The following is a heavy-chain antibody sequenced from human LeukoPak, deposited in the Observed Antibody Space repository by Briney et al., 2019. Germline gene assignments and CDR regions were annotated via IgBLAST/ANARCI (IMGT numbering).Heavy chain of an antibody. CDR2: ISYDGSNK. Sequence: GGSLRLSCAASGFTFSSYGMRWVRQAPGKGLEWVAVISYDGSNKYYADSVKGRFTISRDNSKNTAYLQMNSLKTEDTAVYYCTRRPDRSPIFGVVTYYYGMDVWGQGTTVTVSS. CDR1: GFTFSSYG. V-gene: IGHV3-30*03. D-gene: IGHD3-3*01. J-gene: IGHJ6*02. CDR3: TRRPDRSPIFGVVTYYYGMDV.